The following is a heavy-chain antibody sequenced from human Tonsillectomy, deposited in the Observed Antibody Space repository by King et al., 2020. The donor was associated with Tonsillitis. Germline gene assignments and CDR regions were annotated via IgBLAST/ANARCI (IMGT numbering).Heavy chain of an antibody. J-gene: IGHJ4*02. Sequence: VQLVESGGGLVQPGGSLRLSCAASGFTFSSYEVNWVRQAPGKGVEWVSYYSRSGRTIHFEDSVKGRFTISRDNAKNSLYLQMNSLRAEDTAVYYCATYYYDSRGWYFDYWGQGTLVTVSS. V-gene: IGHV3-48*03. CDR1: GFTFSSYE. D-gene: IGHD3-22*01. CDR3: ATYYYDSRGWYFDY. CDR2: YSRSGRTI.